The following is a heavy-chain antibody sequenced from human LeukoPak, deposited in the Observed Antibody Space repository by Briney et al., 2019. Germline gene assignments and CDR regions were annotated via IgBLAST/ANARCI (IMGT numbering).Heavy chain of an antibody. CDR2: ISSSSSYI. J-gene: IGHJ4*02. CDR1: GFTFRSYN. D-gene: IGHD5-18*01. V-gene: IGHV3-21*04. Sequence: GGSLRLSCAASGFTFRSYNMNWVRQAPGKGLEWVSSISSSSSYIYYADSVKGRFTISRDNAKNSLYLQMNSLRSDDTAVYYCARFEDTAMFPYWGQGTLVTVSS. CDR3: ARFEDTAMFPY.